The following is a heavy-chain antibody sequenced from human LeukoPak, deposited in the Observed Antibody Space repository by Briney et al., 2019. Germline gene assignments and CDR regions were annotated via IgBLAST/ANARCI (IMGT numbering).Heavy chain of an antibody. CDR2: MNPNSGNT. J-gene: IGHJ4*02. D-gene: IGHD6-19*01. Sequence: ASVKVSCKASGYTFTNYDINWVRQATGQGLEWMGWMNPNSGNTGYAQKFQGRVTMTRNTSISTAYMELSSLRSEDTAVYYCARPFNAVAATDADYWGQGTLVTVSS. CDR3: ARPFNAVAATDADY. V-gene: IGHV1-8*01. CDR1: GYTFTNYD.